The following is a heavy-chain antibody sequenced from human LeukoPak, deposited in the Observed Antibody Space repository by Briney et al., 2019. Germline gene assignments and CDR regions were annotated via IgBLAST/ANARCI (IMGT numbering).Heavy chain of an antibody. CDR3: ARVVLPIEVAGTLDY. CDR1: GYMSTNYG. J-gene: IGHJ4*02. CDR2: ISAYNGNT. V-gene: IGHV1-18*04. D-gene: IGHD6-19*01. Sequence: ASVTVSCKASGYMSTNYGISWVRQAPGPGLEWMGWISAYNGNTNYAQQLQGRVTMTTDTYTSTAYMELRSLRSDDTAVYYCARVVLPIEVAGTLDYWGQGTLVTVSS.